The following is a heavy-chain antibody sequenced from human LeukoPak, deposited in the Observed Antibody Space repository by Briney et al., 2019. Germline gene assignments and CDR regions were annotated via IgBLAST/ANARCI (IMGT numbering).Heavy chain of an antibody. D-gene: IGHD3-16*02. V-gene: IGHV3-30*18. Sequence: GGSLRLSCAASGFTFSSYSMNWVRQAPGKGLEWVAVISYDGSNKYYADSVKGRFTISRDNSKNTLYLQMNSLRAEDTAVYYCAKEGYYDYVWGSYRFGSPKNRRFDYWGQGTLVTVSS. J-gene: IGHJ4*02. CDR1: GFTFSSYS. CDR2: ISYDGSNK. CDR3: AKEGYYDYVWGSYRFGSPKNRRFDY.